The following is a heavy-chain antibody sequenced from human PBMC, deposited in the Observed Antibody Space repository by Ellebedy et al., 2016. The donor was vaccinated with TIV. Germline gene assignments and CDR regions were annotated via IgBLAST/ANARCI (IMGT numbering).Heavy chain of an antibody. CDR2: IYSGGNT. V-gene: IGHV3-23*03. Sequence: PGGSLRLSCAASGFTFSRYAMSWVRQAPGKGLEWVSVIYSGGNTFYAESVKGRFTISRDSSQNTLYLQMDSLRAEDTAVYYCASSPSQGYWGQGTLVTVSS. J-gene: IGHJ4*02. D-gene: IGHD6-19*01. CDR1: GFTFSRYA. CDR3: ASSPSQGY.